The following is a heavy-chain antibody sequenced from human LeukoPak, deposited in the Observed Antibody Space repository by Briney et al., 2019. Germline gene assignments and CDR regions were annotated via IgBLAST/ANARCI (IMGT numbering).Heavy chain of an antibody. CDR2: ISGSGGST. CDR3: AKVAVCSSTSCYYSDY. Sequence: GGSLRLSCAASGFTFSSYAMSWVRQAPGKGLEWVSAISGSGGSTYYADSVKGRFTISRDNSKNTLYLQMNSLRAEDTAVYYCAKVAVCSSTSCYYSDYWGQGTLVTVSS. D-gene: IGHD2-2*01. CDR1: GFTFSSYA. J-gene: IGHJ4*02. V-gene: IGHV3-23*01.